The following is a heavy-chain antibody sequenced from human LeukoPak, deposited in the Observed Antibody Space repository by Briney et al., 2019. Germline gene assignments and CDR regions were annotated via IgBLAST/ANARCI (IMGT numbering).Heavy chain of an antibody. V-gene: IGHV1-8*01. Sequence: AASVKVSCKPSGYTFTNYDISWVRPATGQGLEWMGWMNPNSGNTGYAEKFQGRVTMTRDTSISTAYMELSSLRSDDTAVYYCARNSGLADCWGQGTLVTVSS. CDR2: MNPNSGNT. J-gene: IGHJ4*02. CDR3: ARNSGLADC. D-gene: IGHD5-12*01. CDR1: GYTFTNYD.